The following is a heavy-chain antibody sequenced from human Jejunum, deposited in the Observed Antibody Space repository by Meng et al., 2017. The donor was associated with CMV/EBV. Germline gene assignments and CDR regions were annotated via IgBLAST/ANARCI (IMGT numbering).Heavy chain of an antibody. V-gene: IGHV3-30*04. CDR2: TLYDGSNK. CDR3: ARDLGDYGNY. Sequence: CATSGFTFNRYAMHWVRQAPGKGLKWVAVTLYDGSNKYYADSVKGRFTISRDNSKNTLYLQMNSLRVEDTAMYYCARDLGDYGNYWGQGTLVTVSS. CDR1: GFTFNRYA. D-gene: IGHD4-17*01. J-gene: IGHJ4*02.